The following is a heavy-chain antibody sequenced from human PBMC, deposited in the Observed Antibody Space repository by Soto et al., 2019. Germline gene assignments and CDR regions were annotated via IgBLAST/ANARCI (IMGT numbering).Heavy chain of an antibody. D-gene: IGHD3-22*01. Sequence: GASVQDSCKASGYTFTSYYMHWVRQAPGQGLEWMGIINPSGGSTSYAQKFQGRVTMTRDTSTSTVYMELSSLRSEDTAVYYCARDIGLIKVVVITPGWFDPWGQGTLVTVSS. CDR1: GYTFTSYY. V-gene: IGHV1-46*01. J-gene: IGHJ5*02. CDR3: ARDIGLIKVVVITPGWFDP. CDR2: INPSGGST.